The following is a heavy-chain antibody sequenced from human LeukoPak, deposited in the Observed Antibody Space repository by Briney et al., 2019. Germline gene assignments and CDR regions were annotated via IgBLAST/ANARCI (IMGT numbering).Heavy chain of an antibody. V-gene: IGHV3-33*01. J-gene: IGHJ4*02. D-gene: IGHD6-19*01. Sequence: GGSLRLSCAASGFTFSNYGMHWVRQAPGKGLEWVALIWYDGRTKFHADSVKGRFTISRDNSKNTLYLQMDSLRDEDTAVYYCAREWGRIAVAGGPGYWGQGTRVTASS. CDR2: IWYDGRTK. CDR3: AREWGRIAVAGGPGY. CDR1: GFTFSNYG.